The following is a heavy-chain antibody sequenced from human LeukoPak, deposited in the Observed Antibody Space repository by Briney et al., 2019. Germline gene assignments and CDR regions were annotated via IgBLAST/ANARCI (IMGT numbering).Heavy chain of an antibody. J-gene: IGHJ4*02. CDR3: ASRHCSGENCYAGPLDF. CDR1: AFSDKSNY. CDR2: SYSGGST. Sequence: GGSMRLSCVASAFSDKSNYMSWVRQAPGKGLEWVSVSYSGGSTYYDDSVKGRFTVSSDVSKNTLYLQMNILRGEDTAVYYCASRHCSGENCYAGPLDFWGQGIQVTVSS. V-gene: IGHV3-53*01. D-gene: IGHD2-8*02.